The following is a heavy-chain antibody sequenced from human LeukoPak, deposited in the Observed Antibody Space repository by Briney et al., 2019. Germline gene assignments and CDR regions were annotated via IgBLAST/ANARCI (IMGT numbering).Heavy chain of an antibody. Sequence: GGSLRLSCATSGFTFSDSAMHWVRQASGKGLEWVGRIGSKANSYATAYVASVKDRFTISRDDSKNTVYLQMNSLKTEDTAVYYCAKDLRFLEWLFPNFDYWGQGTLVTVSS. CDR2: IGSKANSYAT. V-gene: IGHV3-73*01. CDR3: AKDLRFLEWLFPNFDY. J-gene: IGHJ4*02. D-gene: IGHD3-3*01. CDR1: GFTFSDSA.